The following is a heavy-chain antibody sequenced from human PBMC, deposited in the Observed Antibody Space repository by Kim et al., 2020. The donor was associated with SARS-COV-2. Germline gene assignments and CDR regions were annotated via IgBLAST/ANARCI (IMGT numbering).Heavy chain of an antibody. V-gene: IGHV3-23*01. CDR3: AKSGSGRLVGELLWRSTYYYYYGMDV. J-gene: IGHJ6*02. CDR1: GFTFSSYA. D-gene: IGHD3-10*01. CDR2: ISGSGGST. Sequence: GGSLRLSCAASGFTFSSYAMSWVRQAPGKGLEWVSAISGSGGSTYYADSVKGRFTISRDNSKNTLYLQMNSLRAEDTAVYYCAKSGSGRLVGELLWRSTYYYYYGMDVWGQGTTVTVSS.